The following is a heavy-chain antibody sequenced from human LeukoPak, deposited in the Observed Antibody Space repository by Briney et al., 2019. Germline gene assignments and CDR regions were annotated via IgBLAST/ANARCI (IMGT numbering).Heavy chain of an antibody. V-gene: IGHV4-34*01. D-gene: IGHD5-24*01. CDR3: ARGQFQRDY. Sequence: SETLSPTWAVYAGSFSGYYWNCIRPLPGKGLEWIGEINHSGRTKYNPSLKSRVAISVDTSKNQFSLILSSVTAADTAVYYCARGQFQRDYWGQGTLVTVSS. CDR2: INHSGRT. J-gene: IGHJ4*02. CDR1: AGSFSGYY.